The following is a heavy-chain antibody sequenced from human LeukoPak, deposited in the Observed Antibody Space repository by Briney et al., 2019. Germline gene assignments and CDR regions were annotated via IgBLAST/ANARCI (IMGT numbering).Heavy chain of an antibody. CDR3: ASSWLGSDY. CDR1: GFTFGSYW. J-gene: IGHJ4*02. CDR2: IKQDGSEK. Sequence: PGGSLRLSCAASGFTFGSYWMSWVRQAPGKGLEWVANIKQDGSEKYYVDSVKGRFTISRDNAKNSLYLQMNSLRAEDTAVYYCASSWLGSDYWGQGTLVTVSS. D-gene: IGHD6-13*01. V-gene: IGHV3-7*03.